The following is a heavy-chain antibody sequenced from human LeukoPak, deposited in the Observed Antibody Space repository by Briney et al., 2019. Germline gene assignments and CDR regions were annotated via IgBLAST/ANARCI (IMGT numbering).Heavy chain of an antibody. CDR1: GYTFTGYY. V-gene: IGHV1-2*02. Sequence: ASVKVSCKASGYTFTGYYMHWVRQAPGQGLEWMGWINPNSGGTNYAQKFQGRVTMTRDTSISTAYMELSRLRSDDTAVYYCARDFIGGRYDILTGYLGGGYWGQGTLVTVSS. J-gene: IGHJ4*02. D-gene: IGHD3-9*01. CDR2: INPNSGGT. CDR3: ARDFIGGRYDILTGYLGGGY.